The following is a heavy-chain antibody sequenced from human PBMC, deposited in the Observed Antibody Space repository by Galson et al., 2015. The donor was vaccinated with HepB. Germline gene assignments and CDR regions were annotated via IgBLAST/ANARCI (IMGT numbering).Heavy chain of an antibody. CDR1: GFTFYNYV. D-gene: IGHD7-27*01. CDR3: AKERLGRRDFAS. V-gene: IGHV3-23*01. Sequence: SLRLSCAASGFTFYNYVMSWVRQAPEKGLEWVSSISNSGGYTYYADSVEGRFTISRDNSKNTLYLQMNSLRVEDTAVYYCAKERLGRRDFASWGQGTLVTVSS. J-gene: IGHJ4*02. CDR2: ISNSGGYT.